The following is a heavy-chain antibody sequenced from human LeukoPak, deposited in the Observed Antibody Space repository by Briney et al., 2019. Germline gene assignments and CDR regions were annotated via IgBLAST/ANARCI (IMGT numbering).Heavy chain of an antibody. Sequence: SETLSLTCTVSGGSISSYYWSWVRQPPGKGLEWIGYIHYSGSTNYNPSLKSRATISIDTSKNQLSLKLSSVTAADTAVYYCARSYGSGSYFENWGQGTLVTVSS. CDR2: IHYSGST. CDR3: ARSYGSGSYFEN. CDR1: GGSISSYY. J-gene: IGHJ4*02. V-gene: IGHV4-59*01. D-gene: IGHD3-10*01.